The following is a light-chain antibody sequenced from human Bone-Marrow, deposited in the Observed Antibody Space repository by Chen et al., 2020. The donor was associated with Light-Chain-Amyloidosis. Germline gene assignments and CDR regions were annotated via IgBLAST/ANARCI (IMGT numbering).Light chain of an antibody. CDR3: SSFTSSRTVV. V-gene: IGLV2-14*03. J-gene: IGLJ2*01. CDR2: DVS. CDR1: SSDLGGYNF. Sequence: QSPLTQPASAPESPGPSIPTSCTGTSSDLGGYNFFSWYQQHPGKAPKLMIFDVSSRPSGVSDRFSGSKSGTTASLTISGLQAEDEATYYCSSFTSSRTVVFGTGTRLTVL.